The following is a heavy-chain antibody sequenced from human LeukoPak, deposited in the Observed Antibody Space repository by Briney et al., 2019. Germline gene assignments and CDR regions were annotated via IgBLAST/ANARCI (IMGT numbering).Heavy chain of an antibody. V-gene: IGHV3-21*04. CDR1: GFTFSSYT. D-gene: IGHD5-12*01. J-gene: IGHJ4*02. Sequence: PGGSLRLSCAASGFTFSSYTMNWVRQAPGKGLEWVSSISSSSSYIYYADSVKGRFTISRDNAKNSLYLQMNSLRAEDTAVYYCARGTPSGLRLKYYFDYWGQGTLVTVSS. CDR3: ARGTPSGLRLKYYFDY. CDR2: ISSSSSYI.